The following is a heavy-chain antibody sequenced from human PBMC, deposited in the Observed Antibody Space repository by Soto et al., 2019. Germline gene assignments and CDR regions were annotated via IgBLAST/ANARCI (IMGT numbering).Heavy chain of an antibody. CDR1: GGSISSSSYY. V-gene: IGHV4-39*01. CDR3: ARRITGATVDY. CDR2: IYYSGST. J-gene: IGHJ4*02. D-gene: IGHD1-26*01. Sequence: QLQLQESGPGLVKPSETLSLTCTVSGGSISSSSYYWGWIRQPPGKGLEWIGSIYYSGSTYYNPSLKRRVTLSVDTSKNQFSLKLSSVPAADTAVYSCARRITGATVDYWGQGTLVTVSS.